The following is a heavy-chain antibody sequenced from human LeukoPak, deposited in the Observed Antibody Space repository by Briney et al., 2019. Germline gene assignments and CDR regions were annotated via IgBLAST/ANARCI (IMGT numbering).Heavy chain of an antibody. CDR2: IYSGGST. D-gene: IGHD2-21*01. Sequence: GGSLRLSCAASGFTVSSNYMTWVRQAPGEGLEWVSVIYSGGSTYYADSVKGRFTISRDNSKNTLYLQMNSLRAEDTAVYYCARGEFRYYFDYWGQGTLVTVSS. CDR3: ARGEFRYYFDY. J-gene: IGHJ4*02. V-gene: IGHV3-66*01. CDR1: GFTVSSNY.